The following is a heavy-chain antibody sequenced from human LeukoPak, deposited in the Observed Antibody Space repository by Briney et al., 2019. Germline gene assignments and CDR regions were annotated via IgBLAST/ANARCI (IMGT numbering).Heavy chain of an antibody. CDR1: GFTFSDYY. J-gene: IGHJ3*02. CDR3: ARGRDHAFDI. CDR2: ISSSGSTI. V-gene: IGHV3-11*04. Sequence: GGSLRLSCAASGFTFSDYYMSWIRQAPGKGLEWVSYISSSGSTIYYADSVKGRFTISRDNAKNSLYLQMNSLTAEDAAIYFCARGRDHAFDIWGQGTRVTVSS.